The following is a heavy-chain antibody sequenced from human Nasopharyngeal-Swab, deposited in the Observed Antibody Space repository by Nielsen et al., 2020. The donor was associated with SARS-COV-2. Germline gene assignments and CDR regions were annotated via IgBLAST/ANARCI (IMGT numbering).Heavy chain of an antibody. J-gene: IGHJ4*02. CDR3: TRCGGGCYSGRDY. CDR1: GFTFSDSA. V-gene: IGHV3-73*01. D-gene: IGHD2-21*02. CDR2: VRSKGNNYAT. Sequence: GGSLRLSCAASGFTFSDSAIRWVRQASGKGLEWVGRVRSKGNNYATAYAASVKGRFIIFRDDPTNTAYLQMNSLKTEDTAVYYCTRCGGGCYSGRDYWGQGTLVTVSS.